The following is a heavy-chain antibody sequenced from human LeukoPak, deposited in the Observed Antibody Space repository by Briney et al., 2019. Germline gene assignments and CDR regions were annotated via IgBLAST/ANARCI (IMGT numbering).Heavy chain of an antibody. CDR2: ISSRSTPI. J-gene: IGHJ6*03. Sequence: PGGSLRLSCAASGFTFSSYSMNWVRQAPGKGLEWVSYISSRSTPIYYADSVKGRFTISRDNAKNSLYLQMNSLRAEDTAVYYCAKGSGWEVSYYYYYMDVWGKGTTVTISS. D-gene: IGHD1-26*01. CDR3: AKGSGWEVSYYYYYMDV. V-gene: IGHV3-48*01. CDR1: GFTFSSYS.